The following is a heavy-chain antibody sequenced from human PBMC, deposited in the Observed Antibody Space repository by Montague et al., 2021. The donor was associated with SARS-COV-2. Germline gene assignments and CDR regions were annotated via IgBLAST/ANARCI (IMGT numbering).Heavy chain of an antibody. CDR2: ISGSGGST. V-gene: IGHV3-23*01. CDR3: AKDKGVAYYFDH. CDR1: GITFSNYA. Sequence: SLRLSCAASGITFSNYAMSWVRQAPGKGLEWVSAISGSGGSTYYADSVKGRFTISRDNSKNTLYLQMNSLRAGNTAVYYCAKDKGVAYYFDHWGQGTLVTVSS. J-gene: IGHJ4*02. D-gene: IGHD2-15*01.